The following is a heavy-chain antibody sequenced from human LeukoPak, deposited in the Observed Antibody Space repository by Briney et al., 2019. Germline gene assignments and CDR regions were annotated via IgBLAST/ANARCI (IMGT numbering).Heavy chain of an antibody. Sequence: GGSLRLSCAASGFTFSTYAMNWVRQAPGKGLEWVSAISGSGGSTYYADSVKGRFTISRDNSKNTLYLQMNSLRAEDTAVYYCAKVRNSSGWYYYGMDVWGQGTTVTVSS. V-gene: IGHV3-23*01. D-gene: IGHD6-19*01. CDR3: AKVRNSSGWYYYGMDV. J-gene: IGHJ6*02. CDR2: ISGSGGST. CDR1: GFTFSTYA.